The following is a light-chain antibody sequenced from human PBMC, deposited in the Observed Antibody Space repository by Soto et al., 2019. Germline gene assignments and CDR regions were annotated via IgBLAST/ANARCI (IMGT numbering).Light chain of an antibody. V-gene: IGLV8-61*01. CDR3: VLYMKGDIRV. J-gene: IGLJ2*01. Sequence: QTGVTQEASLSVSPGGTVTLTCGLTPGSVSSRYYPSWYRQDPGQTPRTLIYSGDIRSSGVPDRFSGSILGSKAALTITGAQADDESVYYCVLYMKGDIRVFGGGTKVTVL. CDR2: SGD. CDR1: PGSVSSRYY.